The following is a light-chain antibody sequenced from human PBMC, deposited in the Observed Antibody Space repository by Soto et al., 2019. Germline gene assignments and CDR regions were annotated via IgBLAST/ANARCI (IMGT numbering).Light chain of an antibody. CDR2: DGS. J-gene: IGLJ1*01. V-gene: IGLV2-14*02. Sequence: QSVLTQPASVSGSPGQSITISCTGTSSDVGSYNLVSWYQQHPGKAPKLMIYDGSKRPSGVSNRFSGSKSGNTASLTISGLQAEDEADYYCSSYTSSSTLFGTGTKVTVL. CDR3: SSYTSSSTL. CDR1: SSDVGSYNL.